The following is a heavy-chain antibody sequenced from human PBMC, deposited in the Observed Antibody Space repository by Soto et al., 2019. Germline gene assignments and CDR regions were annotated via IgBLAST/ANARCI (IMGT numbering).Heavy chain of an antibody. CDR2: INAGNGNT. V-gene: IGHV1-3*01. CDR1: GYTFTSYA. Sequence: QVQLVQSGAEVKKPGASVKVSCKASGYTFTSYAMHWVRQAPGQRLEWMGWINAGNGNTKYSQKFKGRVTITRDTXXXXXXXXXXXXXXXXTXXXXXXXXVXAAAPWGQGTLVTVSS. J-gene: IGHJ5*02. D-gene: IGHD6-13*01. CDR3: XXXVXAAAP.